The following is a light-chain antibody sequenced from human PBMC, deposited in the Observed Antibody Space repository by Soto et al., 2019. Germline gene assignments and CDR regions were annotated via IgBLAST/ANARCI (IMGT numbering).Light chain of an antibody. CDR1: RAISNY. Sequence: DIQMTQSPSSLSASVGDRVTITCRASRAISNYLNWYQQKPGKAPKLLIFAASSLQSGVPSKFSGSGSGTEVTLTISSLQPEDFATCYCQQSYSTVWTFGQGTKV. CDR3: QQSYSTVWT. J-gene: IGKJ1*01. CDR2: AAS. V-gene: IGKV1-39*01.